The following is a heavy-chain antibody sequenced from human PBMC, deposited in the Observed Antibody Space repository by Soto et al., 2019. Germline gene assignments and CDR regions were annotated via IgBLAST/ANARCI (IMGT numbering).Heavy chain of an antibody. Sequence: QVQLVQSGAEVKKPGSSVKVSCKASGGTFSTYTITWVRQAPGQGLEWMGRIIPIIGIINYAQKFQGRVTIREDKFKGTAYMELTGLRSDDTAVYYCAGDPDSHYNDSHASSYPWGQGTLVTVSS. CDR3: AGDPDSHYNDSHASSYP. CDR1: GGTFSTYT. J-gene: IGHJ5*02. CDR2: IIPIIGII. V-gene: IGHV1-69*08. D-gene: IGHD4-4*01.